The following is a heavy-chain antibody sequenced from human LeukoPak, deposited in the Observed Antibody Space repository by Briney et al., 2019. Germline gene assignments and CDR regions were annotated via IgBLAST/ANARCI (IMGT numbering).Heavy chain of an antibody. V-gene: IGHV1-46*02. J-gene: IGHJ4*02. Sequence: ASVKVSCKASGYTFNNHYMYWVRQAPGQGLEWMGVINPSGGSTSYAQKFQGRVTMTRDTSTSTVYMELSSLRSEDTAVYYCARLTPRGAAQTLDYWGQGTLVTVSS. CDR2: INPSGGST. D-gene: IGHD6-6*01. CDR1: GYTFNNHY. CDR3: ARLTPRGAAQTLDY.